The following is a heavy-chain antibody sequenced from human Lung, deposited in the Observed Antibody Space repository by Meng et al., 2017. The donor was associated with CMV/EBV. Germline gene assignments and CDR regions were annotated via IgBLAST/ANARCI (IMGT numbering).Heavy chain of an antibody. CDR3: ARDLGCCSSTSFDYYYGMDV. CDR1: GGPFSSYY. V-gene: IGHV4-59*01. Sequence: SXPXSLXFPVPGGPFSSYYWSWIRQLPGKGLEWIGYIYYSGRTNYNPSLKSPVTISVDTSKNQFSLKLSSVSAAVTAVYYCARDLGCCSSTSFDYYYGMDVWGQGTTVTVSS. J-gene: IGHJ6*02. D-gene: IGHD2-2*01. CDR2: IYYSGRT.